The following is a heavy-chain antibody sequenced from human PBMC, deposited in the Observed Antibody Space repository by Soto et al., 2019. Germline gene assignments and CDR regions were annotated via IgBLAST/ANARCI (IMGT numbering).Heavy chain of an antibody. CDR3: TTGVRANYDFWSGYYPPYYYYGMDV. D-gene: IGHD3-3*01. Sequence: GGSLRLSCAASGFTFSNAWMNWVRQAPGKGLEWVGRIKSKTDGGTTDYAAPVKGRFTISRDDSKNTLYLQMNSLKTEDTAVYYCTTGVRANYDFWSGYYPPYYYYGMDVWGQGTTVTVSS. J-gene: IGHJ6*02. CDR1: GFTFSNAW. V-gene: IGHV3-15*07. CDR2: IKSKTDGGTT.